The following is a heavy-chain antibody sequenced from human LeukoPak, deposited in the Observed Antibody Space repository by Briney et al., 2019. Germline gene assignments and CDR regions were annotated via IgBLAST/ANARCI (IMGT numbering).Heavy chain of an antibody. CDR2: ISAYNGNT. D-gene: IGHD3-22*01. J-gene: IGHJ4*02. CDR1: GYTFTSYG. CDR3: ARSLMSRGYHLSFDY. Sequence: ASVKVSCKASGYTFTSYGLSWVRQAPGQGLEWMGWISAYNGNTNYAQNFQGRVTMTTDTSTSTAHMELRSLRVDDTAVYYCARSLMSRGYHLSFDYWGLGTLVTVSS. V-gene: IGHV1-18*01.